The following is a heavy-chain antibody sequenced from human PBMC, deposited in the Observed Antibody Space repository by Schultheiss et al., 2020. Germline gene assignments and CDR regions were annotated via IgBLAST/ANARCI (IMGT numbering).Heavy chain of an antibody. CDR1: GGSISSYY. Sequence: SETLSLTCTVSGGSISSYYWSWIRQPPGKGLEWIGYIYYSGSTNYNPSLKSRVTISVDTSKNQFSLKLSSVTAADTAVYYCARCKARYCSGGSCYSYYYYYGMDVWGKGTTVTVSS. J-gene: IGHJ6*04. CDR2: IYYSGST. V-gene: IGHV4-59*12. D-gene: IGHD2-15*01. CDR3: ARCKARYCSGGSCYSYYYYYGMDV.